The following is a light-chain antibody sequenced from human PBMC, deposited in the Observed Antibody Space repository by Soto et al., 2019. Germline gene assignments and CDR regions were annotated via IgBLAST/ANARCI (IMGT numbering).Light chain of an antibody. J-gene: IGKJ4*01. V-gene: IGKV1-5*01. CDR3: QQYNSYSPIT. CDR1: QSISSW. CDR2: DAS. Sequence: DIQMTQSPSTLSASVGDRVTITCRASQSISSWLAWYQQKPGKALKLLIYDASSLESGVPSRFSGSGSGTEFTLTISSLQPDDFATYYCQQYNSYSPITFGGGTKVDIK.